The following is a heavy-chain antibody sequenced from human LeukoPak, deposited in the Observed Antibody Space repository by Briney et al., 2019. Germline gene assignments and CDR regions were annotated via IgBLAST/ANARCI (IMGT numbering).Heavy chain of an antibody. CDR3: ARLYYQLLPYFDY. CDR1: GFRFNDYY. D-gene: IGHD3-10*01. Sequence: GGSLRLSCAASGFRFNDYYMSWICQAPGKRLEWIGYISSSHSTIYYADSMKGRFTISRDNAENTLYLQMINLRAEDTAVYYCARLYYQLLPYFDYWGQGTLLTVAS. J-gene: IGHJ4*02. CDR2: ISSSHSTI. V-gene: IGHV3-11*04.